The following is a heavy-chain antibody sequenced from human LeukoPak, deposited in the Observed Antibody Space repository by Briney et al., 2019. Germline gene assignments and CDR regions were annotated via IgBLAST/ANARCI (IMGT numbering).Heavy chain of an antibody. D-gene: IGHD4-23*01. CDR3: AKDPPILRWSFDY. CDR1: GFTFSTYA. J-gene: IGHJ4*02. CDR2: ITGPGGST. Sequence: GGSLRLSCAASGFTFSTYAMSWLRRTPGKGLEGVSAITGPGGSTYYADSVKGRFTISRDNSKNTLYLQMNSLRAEDTAVYYCAKDPPILRWSFDYWGQGTLVTVSS. V-gene: IGHV3-23*01.